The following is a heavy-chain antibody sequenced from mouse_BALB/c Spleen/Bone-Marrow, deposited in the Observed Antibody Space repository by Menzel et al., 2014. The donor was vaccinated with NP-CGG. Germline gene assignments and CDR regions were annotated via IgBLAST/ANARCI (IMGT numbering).Heavy chain of an antibody. Sequence: EESGGRLVTPGTPLTLTCTVSGFSLSNYDMNWVRQAPGKGLEWIGYIWSDGATYFASWAKGRFTISRTSTTVDLKITSPTTEDTATYFCASSPAYSVSIFNFWGQGTLVTVSS. CDR1: GFSLSNYD. CDR2: IWSDGAT. D-gene: IGHD2-12*01. V-gene: IGHV5-6-5*01. CDR3: ASSPAYSVSIFNF. J-gene: IGHJ2*01.